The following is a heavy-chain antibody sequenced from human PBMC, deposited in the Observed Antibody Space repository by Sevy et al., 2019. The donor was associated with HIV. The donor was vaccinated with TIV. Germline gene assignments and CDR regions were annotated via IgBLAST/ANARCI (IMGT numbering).Heavy chain of an antibody. Sequence: GESLKISCEASGFTFDDYAMNWVRQAPGKGLEWVAFLKSKASGGTVHHAASVQGRFTISRDDSKNIAYLQMNDLKTEDTAVYYCTRWKGDQSICDYWGQGALVTVSS. V-gene: IGHV3-49*04. CDR2: LKSKASGGTV. D-gene: IGHD1-1*01. CDR3: TRWKGDQSICDY. CDR1: GFTFDDYA. J-gene: IGHJ4*02.